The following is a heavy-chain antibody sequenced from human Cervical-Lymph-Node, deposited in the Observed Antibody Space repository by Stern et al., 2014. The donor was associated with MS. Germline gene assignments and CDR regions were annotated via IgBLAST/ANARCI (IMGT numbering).Heavy chain of an antibody. J-gene: IGHJ4*02. V-gene: IGHV4-31*03. CDR1: GGSISSGGYY. Sequence: QVQLQESGPGLVKPSQTLSLTCTVSGGSISSGGYYWSWLRQHTGKGLEWIGYIYCSGSTYYNPSLKSRVTIAEDTSKNQFSLKLSSVTAADTAVYYCARGAYDISFDYWGQGTLVTVSS. D-gene: IGHD3-9*01. CDR2: IYCSGST. CDR3: ARGAYDISFDY.